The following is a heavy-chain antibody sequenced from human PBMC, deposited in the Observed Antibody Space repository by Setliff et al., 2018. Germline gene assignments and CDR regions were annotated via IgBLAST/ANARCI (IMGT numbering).Heavy chain of an antibody. D-gene: IGHD3-3*01. Sequence: KPSETLSLTCAVYGGSFSGYYWSWIRQPPGKGLEWIGEINHSGSTNYNPSLKSRVTISVDTSKNQFSLKLSSVTAADTAVYYCARTPDGFLGDGYNLNTLGYVDSWGQGTLVTVS. V-gene: IGHV4-34*01. CDR3: ARTPDGFLGDGYNLNTLGYVDS. CDR1: GGSFSGYY. J-gene: IGHJ4*02. CDR2: INHSGST.